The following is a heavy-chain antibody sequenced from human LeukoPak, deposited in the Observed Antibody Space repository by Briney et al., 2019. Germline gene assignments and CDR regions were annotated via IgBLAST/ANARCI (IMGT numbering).Heavy chain of an antibody. J-gene: IGHJ3*02. CDR3: ARDFSRFLEWPDAFDI. Sequence: SETLSLTCTVSGGSISSGDYYWSWIRQPPGKGLEWIGYIYYSGSTNYNPSLKSRVTISVDTSKNQFSLKLSSVTAADTAVYYCARDFSRFLEWPDAFDIWGQGTMVTVSS. D-gene: IGHD3-3*01. CDR1: GGSISSGDYY. CDR2: IYYSGST. V-gene: IGHV4-61*08.